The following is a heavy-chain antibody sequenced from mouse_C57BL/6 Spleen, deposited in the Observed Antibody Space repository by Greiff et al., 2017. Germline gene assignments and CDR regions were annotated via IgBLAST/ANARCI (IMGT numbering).Heavy chain of an antibody. CDR2: IYPGSGNT. CDR1: GYTFTDYY. J-gene: IGHJ3*01. V-gene: IGHV1-76*01. D-gene: IGHD2-1*01. CDR3: ARGWNGNYGGFAY. Sequence: VQLQQSGAELVRPGASVKLSCKASGYTFTDYYINWVKQRPGQGLEWIARIYPGSGNTYYNEKFKGKATLTAEKSSSTAYMQLSSLTSEDSAVYFCARGWNGNYGGFAYWGQGTLVTVSA.